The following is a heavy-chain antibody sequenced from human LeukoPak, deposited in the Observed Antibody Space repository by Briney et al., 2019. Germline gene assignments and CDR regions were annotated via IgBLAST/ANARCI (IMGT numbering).Heavy chain of an antibody. V-gene: IGHV4-30-2*01. CDR2: IYHSGST. D-gene: IGHD3-22*01. J-gene: IGHJ4*02. CDR1: GGSISSGGYS. Sequence: SQTLSLTCAVSGGSISSGGYSWSWIRQPPGKGPEWIGYIYHSGSTYYNPSLKSRVTISVDRSKNQFSLKLSSVTAADTAVYYCARSQDYYDSSGYDYWGQGTLVTVSS. CDR3: ARSQDYYDSSGYDY.